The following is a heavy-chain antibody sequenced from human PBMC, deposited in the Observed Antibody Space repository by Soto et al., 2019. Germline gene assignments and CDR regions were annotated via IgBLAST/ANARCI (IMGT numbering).Heavy chain of an antibody. V-gene: IGHV1-69*12. J-gene: IGHJ2*01. CDR2: ITPFFGTA. CDR1: GGTFSNYA. CDR3: AQTLGLAVAGPGRFDL. Sequence: QVQLVQSGAEVKKPGSSVKVSCKASGGTFSNYAISGVRQAPGQGLEWMGGITPFFGTANYAQKFQGRVTITADESMSTAYMELSRLRSEDTAVYYCAQTLGLAVAGPGRFDLWGRGTLVTVSS. D-gene: IGHD6-19*01.